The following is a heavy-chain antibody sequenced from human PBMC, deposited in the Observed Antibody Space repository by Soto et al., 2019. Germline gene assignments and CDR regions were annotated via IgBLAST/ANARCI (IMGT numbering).Heavy chain of an antibody. V-gene: IGHV4-30-2*01. CDR1: GGSISSGNSYS. CDR3: ARAVAPYLGTWFDP. CDR2: ISHAGRT. Sequence: QLQLQESGSGLVKPSQTLSLTCAVSGGSISSGNSYSWSWIRQPPGKGLEWIGSISHAGRTSYNPSLKGLVTMSADKSKNQFSLNLSSVTAADMAVYYCARAVAPYLGTWFDPWGQGTLVIVSS. J-gene: IGHJ5*02. D-gene: IGHD3-16*01.